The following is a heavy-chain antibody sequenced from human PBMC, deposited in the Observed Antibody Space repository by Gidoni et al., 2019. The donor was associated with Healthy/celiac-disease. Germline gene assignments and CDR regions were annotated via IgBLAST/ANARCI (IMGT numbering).Heavy chain of an antibody. CDR2: ISGSGGST. D-gene: IGHD4-4*01. J-gene: IGHJ4*02. CDR3: AKDLYSNYVFLVFDY. V-gene: IGHV3-23*01. Sequence: EVQLLESGGGLVQPGGSLRLSCAASGFTFSSYAMSWVRQAPGKGLEWGSAISGSGGSTYYADSVKGRFTISRDNSKNTLYLQMNSLRAEDTAVYYCAKDLYSNYVFLVFDYWGQGTLVTVSS. CDR1: GFTFSSYA.